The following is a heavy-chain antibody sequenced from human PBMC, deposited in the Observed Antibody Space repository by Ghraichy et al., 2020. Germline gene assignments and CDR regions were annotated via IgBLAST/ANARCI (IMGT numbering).Heavy chain of an antibody. V-gene: IGHV1-2*02. J-gene: IGHJ5*02. CDR2: INPNSGGT. Sequence: ASVKVSCKASGYTFTGYYMHWVRQAPGQGLEWMGWINPNSGGTNYAQKFQGRVTMTRDTSISTAYMELSRLRSDDTAVYYCAREGIVATGTLDNWFDPWGQGTLVTVSS. CDR3: AREGIVATGTLDNWFDP. CDR1: GYTFTGYY. D-gene: IGHD5-12*01.